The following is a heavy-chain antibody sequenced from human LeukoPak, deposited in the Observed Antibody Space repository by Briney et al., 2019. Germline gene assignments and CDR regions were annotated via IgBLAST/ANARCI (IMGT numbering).Heavy chain of an antibody. V-gene: IGHV1-18*01. Sequence: ASVKVSCKASGYTFSSYGISWVRQAPGQGLEWMGWISAYNGNTNYAQKLQGRVTMTTDTSTSTAYMELRSLRADDTAVYYCARREGCSGGSCYSVAFDIWGQGTMVTVSS. CDR2: ISAYNGNT. CDR3: ARREGCSGGSCYSVAFDI. D-gene: IGHD2-15*01. J-gene: IGHJ3*02. CDR1: GYTFSSYG.